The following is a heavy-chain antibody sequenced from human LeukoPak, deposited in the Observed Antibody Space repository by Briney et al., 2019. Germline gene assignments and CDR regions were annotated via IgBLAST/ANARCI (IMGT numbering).Heavy chain of an antibody. V-gene: IGHV4-34*01. D-gene: IGHD3-22*01. CDR2: INHSGST. CDR3: ARDRVRYDSSRYYSKAFDY. Sequence: KPSETLSLTCAVYGGSFSGYYWSWLRQPPGKGLEWIGEINHSGSTNYNPSLKSRVTISVDTSKNQFSLKLSSVTAADTAVYYCARDRVRYDSSRYYSKAFDYWGQGTLVTVSS. J-gene: IGHJ4*02. CDR1: GGSFSGYY.